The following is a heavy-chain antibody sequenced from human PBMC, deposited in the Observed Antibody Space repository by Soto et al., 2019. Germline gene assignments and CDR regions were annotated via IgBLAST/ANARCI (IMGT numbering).Heavy chain of an antibody. CDR1: GFTFSSYA. Sequence: GGSLRLSCAASGFTFSSYAMHWVRQAPGKGLEYVSAISSNGGSTYYADSVKGRFTISRDNSKNTLYLQMGSLRAEDMAVYYCARNMGDIIGDAFDIWGQGTMVTVSS. J-gene: IGHJ3*02. D-gene: IGHD3-16*01. CDR2: ISSNGGST. V-gene: IGHV3-64*02. CDR3: ARNMGDIIGDAFDI.